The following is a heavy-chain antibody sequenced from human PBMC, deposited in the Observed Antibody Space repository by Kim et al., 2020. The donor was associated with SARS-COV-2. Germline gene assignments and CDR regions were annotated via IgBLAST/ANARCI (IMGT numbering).Heavy chain of an antibody. J-gene: IGHJ5*02. CDR3: ARLPLLGGPTNWFDP. CDR2: ISSSGSTI. Sequence: GGSLRLSCAASGFTFSSYEMNWVRQAPGKGLEWVSYISSSGSTIYYADSVKGRFTISRDNAKNSLYLQMNSPRAEDTAVYYCARLPLLGGPTNWFDPWGQGTLVTVSS. CDR1: GFTFSSYE. V-gene: IGHV3-48*03. D-gene: IGHD1-1*01.